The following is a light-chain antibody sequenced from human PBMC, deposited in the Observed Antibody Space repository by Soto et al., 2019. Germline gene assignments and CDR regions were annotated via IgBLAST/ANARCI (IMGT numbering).Light chain of an antibody. CDR2: GAS. CDR1: QSINSRY. J-gene: IGKJ3*01. V-gene: IGKV3-20*01. Sequence: EIVLTQSPGTLSLSPGERATLSCRASQSINSRYLAWYQQKTGQAPRLLIYGASNRTTGIPDRFSGSGSGTDFTLTISRLESEDFAVYYCQQFGSSPVFTCGPGTIVAIK. CDR3: QQFGSSPVFT.